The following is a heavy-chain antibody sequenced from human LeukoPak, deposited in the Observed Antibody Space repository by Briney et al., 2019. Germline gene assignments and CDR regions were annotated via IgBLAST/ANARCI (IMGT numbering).Heavy chain of an antibody. CDR1: GGSISSYY. J-gene: IGHJ5*02. D-gene: IGHD3-3*01. CDR2: IYTSGST. Sequence: SETLSLTCTVSGGSISSYYWSWIRQPAGKGLEWIGRIYTSGSTNYNPSLKSRVTMSVDTSKNQFSLKLSSVTAADTAVYYCARDRLFGVVIPNWFDPWGQGNLVTVSS. V-gene: IGHV4-4*07. CDR3: ARDRLFGVVIPNWFDP.